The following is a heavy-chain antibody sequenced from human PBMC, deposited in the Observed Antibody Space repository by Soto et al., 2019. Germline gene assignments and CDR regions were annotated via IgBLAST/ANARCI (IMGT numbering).Heavy chain of an antibody. V-gene: IGHV3-15*01. CDR2: IKSKTAVGTT. Sequence: GGSLRLSCSASGFAFSNGCIRWARQSPGKGLEWVGHIKSKTAVGTTDYGAAVKGRITISRDDSKNTLYLQMNSMTTEATAVYYCFSYHIGIPGTFNYRGQPCLVTVSS. CDR1: GFAFSNGC. CDR3: FSYHIGIPGTFNY. J-gene: IGHJ4*02. D-gene: IGHD6-13*01.